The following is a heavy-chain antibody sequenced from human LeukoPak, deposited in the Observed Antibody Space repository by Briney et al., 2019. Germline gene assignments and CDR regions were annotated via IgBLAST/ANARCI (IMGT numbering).Heavy chain of an antibody. CDR2: INPNRGGT. D-gene: IGHD7-27*01. CDR1: GYTFTGYY. Sequence: ASVKVSCKASGYTFTGYYMHWVRQAPGQGLEWMGWINPNRGGTNYAQKFQGRVTMTRDTSISTAYMELSRLRSDDTAVYYCARELGSDAFDIWGQGTMVTVSS. J-gene: IGHJ3*02. V-gene: IGHV1-2*02. CDR3: ARELGSDAFDI.